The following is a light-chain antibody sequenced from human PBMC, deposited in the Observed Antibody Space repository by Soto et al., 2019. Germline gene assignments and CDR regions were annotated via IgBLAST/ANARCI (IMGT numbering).Light chain of an antibody. CDR3: QQSYSTPRT. CDR1: QSIGSW. CDR2: KTS. Sequence: DIQMTQSPSTLSAFVGDRFTITCRASQSIGSWLAWYQQKAGKAPKLLIYKTSSLESGVPSRFSGSGSGTDFTLTISSLQPEDFATYYCQQSYSTPRTFGQGTKVDI. V-gene: IGKV1-5*03. J-gene: IGKJ1*01.